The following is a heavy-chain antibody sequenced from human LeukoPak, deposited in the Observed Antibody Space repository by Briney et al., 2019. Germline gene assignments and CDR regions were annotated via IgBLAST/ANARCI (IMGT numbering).Heavy chain of an antibody. Sequence: GGSLRLSCAASGFTFSTYAMHWVRQAPGKGLEWVAVIWSDSTDKYYADSVRGRFTISRDNSKNTLYLQMSSLRAEDTAMYYCARDRLTTVTTFHFDYWGQGTLVTVSS. CDR2: IWSDSTDK. D-gene: IGHD4-17*01. CDR3: ARDRLTTVTTFHFDY. V-gene: IGHV3-33*01. CDR1: GFTFSTYA. J-gene: IGHJ4*02.